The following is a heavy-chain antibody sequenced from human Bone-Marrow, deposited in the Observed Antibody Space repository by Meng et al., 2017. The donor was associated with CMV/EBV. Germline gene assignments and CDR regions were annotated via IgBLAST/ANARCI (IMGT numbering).Heavy chain of an antibody. J-gene: IGHJ6*02. D-gene: IGHD3-3*01. CDR1: GFTFSSYE. Sequence: GESLKISCAASGFTFSSYEMNWVRQAPGKGLEWVSYISSSGSTIYYADSVKGRFTIPRDNAKNSLYLQMNSLRAEDTAVYYCARIGTYYDFWSELYGMDVWGQGTTVTVSS. V-gene: IGHV3-48*03. CDR3: ARIGTYYDFWSELYGMDV. CDR2: ISSSGSTI.